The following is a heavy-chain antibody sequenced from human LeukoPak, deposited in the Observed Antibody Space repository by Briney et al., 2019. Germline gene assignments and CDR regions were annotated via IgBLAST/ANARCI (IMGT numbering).Heavy chain of an antibody. V-gene: IGHV3-21*01. D-gene: IGHD1-26*01. J-gene: IGHJ4*02. CDR1: GFIFSNYA. CDR2: ISSSSSYI. CDR3: ARGIVGAAGY. Sequence: PGGSLRLSCAASGFIFSNYAMTWVRQAPGKGLEWVSSISSSSSYIYYADSVKGRFTISRDNAKNSLYLQMNSLRAEDTAVYYCARGIVGAAGYWGQGTLVTVSS.